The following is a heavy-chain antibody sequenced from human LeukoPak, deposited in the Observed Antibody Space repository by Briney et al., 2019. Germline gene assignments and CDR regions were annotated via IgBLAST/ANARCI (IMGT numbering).Heavy chain of an antibody. CDR3: ARAVEDGSGNSPP. CDR1: GYTFTSYD. CDR2: MNPNSGNT. J-gene: IGHJ5*02. D-gene: IGHD3-10*01. V-gene: IGHV1-8*01. Sequence: VSVKASCKASGYTFTSYDINWVRQATGQGLEWMGWMNPNSGNTGYAQKFQGRVTMTRNTSISTAYMELSSLRSEDTAVYYCARAVEDGSGNSPPWGQGTLVTVSS.